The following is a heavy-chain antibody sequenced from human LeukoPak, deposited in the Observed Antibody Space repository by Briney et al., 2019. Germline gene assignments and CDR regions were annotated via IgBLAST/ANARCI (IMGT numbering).Heavy chain of an antibody. CDR3: ARGSGGTDV. V-gene: IGHV3-7*01. Sequence: PGGSLRLSCAASGFTFSSYWMTWVRQAPGKGLEWVANINQDGSEKYYVDSVKGRFTISRDNAENSLYLQMNSLRAEDTTVYYCARGSGGTDVWGEGTTVIISS. CDR1: GFTFSSYW. D-gene: IGHD6-19*01. CDR2: INQDGSEK. J-gene: IGHJ6*04.